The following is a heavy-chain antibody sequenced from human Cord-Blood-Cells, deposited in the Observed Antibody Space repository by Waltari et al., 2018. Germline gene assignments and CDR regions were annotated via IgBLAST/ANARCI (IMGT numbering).Heavy chain of an antibody. V-gene: IGHV1-46*01. CDR2: INPSGGST. Sequence: QVQLVQSGAEVKKPGASVKVSCKASGYTFTSYYMHWVRQAPGQGLEWMGIINPSGGSTSYAQKFQGRVTMTRDTSTSTVYMELSSLRSEDTAVYYCARDRGVRCSSTSCYYDYWGQGTLVTVSS. J-gene: IGHJ4*02. CDR1: GYTFTSYY. CDR3: ARDRGVRCSSTSCYYDY. D-gene: IGHD2-2*01.